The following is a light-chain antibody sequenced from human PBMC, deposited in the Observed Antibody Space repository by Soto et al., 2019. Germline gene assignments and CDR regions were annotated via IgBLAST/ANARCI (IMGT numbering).Light chain of an antibody. J-gene: IGKJ4*01. CDR1: QSISSW. CDR3: QQYNSYSLT. V-gene: IGKV1-5*03. CDR2: KAS. Sequence: DIQMTQSPSTLSASVGDRVTITCRASQSISSWLAWYQQKPGKAPKLLIYKASSLESGVPSRFSGSGSGTEFPLTISSLQPDDFATYYRQQYNSYSLTFGGGTKVEIK.